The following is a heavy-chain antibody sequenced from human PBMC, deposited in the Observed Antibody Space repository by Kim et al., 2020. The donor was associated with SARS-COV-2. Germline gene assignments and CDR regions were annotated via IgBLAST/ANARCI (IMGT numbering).Heavy chain of an antibody. Sequence: SFQGQVTISADKSISTAYLQWSSLKASDTAMYYCARLDYDSSGYTHYFDYWGQGTLVTVSS. J-gene: IGHJ4*02. D-gene: IGHD3-22*01. V-gene: IGHV5-51*01. CDR3: ARLDYDSSGYTHYFDY.